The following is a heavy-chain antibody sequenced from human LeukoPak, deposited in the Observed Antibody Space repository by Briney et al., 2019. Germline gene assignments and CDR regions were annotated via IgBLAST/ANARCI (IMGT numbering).Heavy chain of an antibody. J-gene: IGHJ4*02. V-gene: IGHV3-74*01. CDR2: INSDGTSI. Sequence: GGSLRLSCAASGFTFSRYWMHGVRQAPGKGPEWVSRINSDGTSISYAGSVKGRFTISRDNAKNTLYLQMNSLRVEDTAVYYCASNTETTFNYWGQGTQVTVSS. CDR3: ASNTETTFNY. D-gene: IGHD4-17*01. CDR1: GFTFSRYW.